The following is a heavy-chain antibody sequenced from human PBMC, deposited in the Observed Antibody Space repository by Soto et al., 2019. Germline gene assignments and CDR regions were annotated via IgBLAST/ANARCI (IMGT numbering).Heavy chain of an antibody. CDR1: GGSISSYY. D-gene: IGHD5-12*01. V-gene: IGHV4-59*01. CDR2: IYHSGST. CDR3: AREYSGWFDP. J-gene: IGHJ5*02. Sequence: TSETLSLTCTVSGGSISSYYWSWIRQPPGKGLEWIGYIYHSGSTSYNPSLKSRVTISLDASKKQFSLKVSSVTAADTAVYYCAREYSGWFDPWGQGTLVTVSS.